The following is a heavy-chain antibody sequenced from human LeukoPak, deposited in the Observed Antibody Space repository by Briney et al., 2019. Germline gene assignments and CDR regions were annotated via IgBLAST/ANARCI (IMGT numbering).Heavy chain of an antibody. Sequence: PSETLSLTCTVSGGSISSSSYYWGWIRQPPGKGLEWVGSIYYSGSTYYNPSLKSRVTISVDTSKNQFSLKLSSVTAADTAVYYCAREDISSGWSYFDYWGQGSLVTVSS. V-gene: IGHV4-39*02. CDR1: GGSISSSSYY. CDR2: IYYSGST. D-gene: IGHD6-19*01. J-gene: IGHJ4*02. CDR3: AREDISSGWSYFDY.